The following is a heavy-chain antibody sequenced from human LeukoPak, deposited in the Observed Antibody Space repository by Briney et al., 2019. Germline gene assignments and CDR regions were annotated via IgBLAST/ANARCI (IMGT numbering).Heavy chain of an antibody. CDR3: ARDLGNYFHF. J-gene: IGHJ4*02. Sequence: GASVKVSCKASGYSFTSYGISWVRQAPGQGLEWMGWISAHNGSTKYAQEVQGRVTMTTDTSTSTAYMEMRSLRSDDTAVYYCARDLGNYFHFWGQGTLVIVSS. CDR2: ISAHNGST. CDR1: GYSFTSYG. V-gene: IGHV1-18*01. D-gene: IGHD3-10*01.